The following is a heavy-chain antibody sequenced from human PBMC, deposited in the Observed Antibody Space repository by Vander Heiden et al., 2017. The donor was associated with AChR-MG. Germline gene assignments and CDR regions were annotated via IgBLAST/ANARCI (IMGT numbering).Heavy chain of an antibody. CDR3: ARAREGYFDY. CDR1: GSTFTGYY. Sequence: QVQLVQSRAEVQKPGASVKVSCRASGSTFTGYYMHWVRQAPGQGLEWMGWSNPNSGGTNYAQKFQGWVTMTRDTSISTAYMELSRLRSDDTAVYYCARAREGYFDYWGQGTLVTVSS. V-gene: IGHV1-2*04. CDR2: SNPNSGGT. J-gene: IGHJ4*02. D-gene: IGHD1-26*01.